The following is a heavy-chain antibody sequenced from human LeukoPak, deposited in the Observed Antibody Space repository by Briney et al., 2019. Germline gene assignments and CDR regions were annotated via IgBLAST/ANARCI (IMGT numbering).Heavy chain of an antibody. CDR3: ARRGLVAGIYDLVYGFDI. CDR2: MNPNTGDT. J-gene: IGHJ3*02. D-gene: IGHD3/OR15-3a*01. V-gene: IGHV1-8*03. Sequence: ASVKVSCKAAGYSFTSFHINWVRQAPGQGSEWMGWMNPNTGDTGFPQNFQGRVTITQDSSISTVYMELSSLTSEDTAVYYCARRGLVAGIYDLVYGFDIWGQGTMVTVSS. CDR1: GYSFTSFH.